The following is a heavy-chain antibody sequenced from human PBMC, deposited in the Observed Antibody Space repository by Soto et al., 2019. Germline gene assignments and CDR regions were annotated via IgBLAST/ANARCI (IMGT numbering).Heavy chain of an antibody. V-gene: IGHV3-64*02. D-gene: IGHD2-15*01. J-gene: IGHJ6*02. Sequence: PGRSLRLSCAASGFTFSSYAMHWVRQAPGKGLEYVSAISSNGGSTYYADSVKGRFTISRDNSKNTLYLQMGSLRAEDMAVYYCARAQIGGVVERDYYGMDVWGQGTTVTVSS. CDR2: ISSNGGST. CDR1: GFTFSSYA. CDR3: ARAQIGGVVERDYYGMDV.